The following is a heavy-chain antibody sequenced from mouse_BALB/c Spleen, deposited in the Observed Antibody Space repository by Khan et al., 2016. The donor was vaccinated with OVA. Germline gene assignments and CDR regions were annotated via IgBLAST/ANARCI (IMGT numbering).Heavy chain of an antibody. D-gene: IGHD1-1*01. CDR1: GYSITSGYA. V-gene: IGHV3-2*02. Sequence: EVQLQESGPGLVKPSQSLSLTCTVTGYSITSGYAWNWIRQFPGNKLEWMGYISYSGGTSYNPSLKSRIPITRDTSKNQFFLQLNSVTTEDTATYYCARGNYYGYYFDYWGQGTPLTVSS. CDR3: ARGNYYGYYFDY. CDR2: ISYSGGT. J-gene: IGHJ2*01.